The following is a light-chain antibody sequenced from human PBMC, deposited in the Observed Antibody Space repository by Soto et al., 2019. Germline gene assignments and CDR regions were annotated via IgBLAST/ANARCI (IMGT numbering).Light chain of an antibody. V-gene: IGLV1-40*01. Sequence: QSVLTQPPSVSGALGQRVTISCTGTRYDIGAGYDVHWYQQLPGTAPKLLIYANNNRPSGVPDRFSGSKSGTSASLAITGLQAEDEADYYCQSYDSSLSVVLFGGGTKLTVL. J-gene: IGLJ2*01. CDR2: ANN. CDR1: RYDIGAGYD. CDR3: QSYDSSLSVVL.